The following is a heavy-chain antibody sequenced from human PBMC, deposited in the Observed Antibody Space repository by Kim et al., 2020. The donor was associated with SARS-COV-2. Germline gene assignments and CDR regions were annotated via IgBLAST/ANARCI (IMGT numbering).Heavy chain of an antibody. D-gene: IGHD3-22*01. CDR3: ASDADYYDSSGYADAFVI. CDR2: IYYSGST. Sequence: SETLSLTCTVSGGSISSSSYYWGWIRQPPGKGLEWIGSIYYSGSTYYNPSLKSRVTISVDTSKNQFSLKLSSVTAADTAVYYCASDADYYDSSGYADAFVIWGQGTMVTVSS. V-gene: IGHV4-39*07. J-gene: IGHJ3*02. CDR1: GGSISSSSYY.